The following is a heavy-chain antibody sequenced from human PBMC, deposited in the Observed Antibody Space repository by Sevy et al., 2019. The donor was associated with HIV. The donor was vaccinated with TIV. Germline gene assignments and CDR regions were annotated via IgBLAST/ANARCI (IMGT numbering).Heavy chain of an antibody. CDR2: FDPEDGER. V-gene: IGHV1-24*01. CDR3: STTKDYYESCGSPFDF. CDR1: GYTLTEFS. Sequence: ASVKVSCKVSGYTLTEFSIHWVRQTPGKGLEWMGTFDPEDGERIYAQKFQGRVTMTEDTSTDTAYLGLSSLRSEDTAVYYCSTTKDYYESCGSPFDFWGQGTLVTVSS. J-gene: IGHJ4*02. D-gene: IGHD3-22*01.